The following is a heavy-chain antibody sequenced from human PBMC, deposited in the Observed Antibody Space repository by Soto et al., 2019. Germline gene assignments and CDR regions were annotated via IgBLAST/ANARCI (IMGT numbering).Heavy chain of an antibody. CDR1: GGSISRSNQY. J-gene: IGHJ5*02. V-gene: IGHV4-39*01. D-gene: IGHD2-2*01. Sequence: PSETLSLTCSVSGGSISRSNQYWCWIRQPPGKGLEWIGTFYYGGNSFYNPSLRSRVTISENTSKNQFSLQLNFVTAADTAVYYCARLPQALYQQNWLDPWGQGTLVTVSS. CDR3: ARLPQALYQQNWLDP. CDR2: FYYGGNS.